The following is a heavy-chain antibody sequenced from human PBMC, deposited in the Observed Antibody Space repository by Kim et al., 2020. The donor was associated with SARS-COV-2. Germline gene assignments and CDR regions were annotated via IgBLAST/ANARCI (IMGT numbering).Heavy chain of an antibody. CDR2: T. V-gene: IGHV3-53*01. D-gene: IGHD2-8*02. J-gene: IGHJ4*02. Sequence: TYHAASVEGRFYISRDNSRNTVYLQMNNLRADDTAVYYCARGGVARPLDYWGQGSLVTVSS. CDR3: ARGGVARPLDY.